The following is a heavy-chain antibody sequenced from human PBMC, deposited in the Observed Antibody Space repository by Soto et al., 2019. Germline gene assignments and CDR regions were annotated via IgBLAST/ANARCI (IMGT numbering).Heavy chain of an antibody. CDR2: IYYSGST. V-gene: IGHV4-59*01. CDR1: GGSISSYY. Sequence: SETLSLTCTVSGGSISSYYWSWIRQPPGKGLEWIGYIYYSGSTNYNPSLKSRVTISVDTSKNQFSLKLSSVTAADTAVYYCARDRPGYYDSSGYSYFDYWGQGTLVTVS. CDR3: ARDRPGYYDSSGYSYFDY. J-gene: IGHJ4*02. D-gene: IGHD3-22*01.